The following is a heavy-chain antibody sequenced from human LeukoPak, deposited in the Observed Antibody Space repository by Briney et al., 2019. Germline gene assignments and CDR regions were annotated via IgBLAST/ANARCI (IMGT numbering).Heavy chain of an antibody. CDR2: VHNSGSS. CDR3: ARGYCSGGTCYLVENWLDP. D-gene: IGHD2-15*01. J-gene: IGHJ5*02. CDR1: GDSISGHY. Sequence: PSETLSLTCSVSGDSISGHYWSWLRQSPGKGLEWIGYVHNSGSSNSNPSLKSRVTTSVDTSKNQFSLKLSSVTAADTAVYYCARGYCSGGTCYLVENWLDPWGQGTLVTVSS. V-gene: IGHV4-59*11.